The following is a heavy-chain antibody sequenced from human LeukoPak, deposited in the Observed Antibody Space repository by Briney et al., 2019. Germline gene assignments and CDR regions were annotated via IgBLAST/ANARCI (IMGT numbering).Heavy chain of an antibody. CDR2: ISYSGFT. J-gene: IGHJ4*02. CDR1: GGSISSYQ. D-gene: IGHD3-9*01. CDR3: ARQRYDILTGHKRSNFDY. V-gene: IGHV4-59*08. Sequence: PSETLSLTCTVSGGSISSYQWSWIRQPPGKGLEWIGYISYSGFTNYNPSLKSRVTISLDTSKNQFSLKLSSVTAADTAVYYCARQRYDILTGHKRSNFDYWGQGTLVTVSS.